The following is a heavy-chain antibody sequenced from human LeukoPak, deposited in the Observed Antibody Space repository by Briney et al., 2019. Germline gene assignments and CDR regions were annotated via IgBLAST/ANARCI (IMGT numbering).Heavy chain of an antibody. V-gene: IGHV3-30*03. CDR3: ARDPVLGAPDYLDY. CDR2: TSADERIK. Sequence: GGSLRLSCTVSGFPFNGYVIHWVRQAPGKGLEWVAVTSADERIKIYNDSVRGRFTISRDNSKNTQYLQMNSLRVEDTAVYYCARDPVLGAPDYLDYWGRGTLVSVSS. J-gene: IGHJ4*02. D-gene: IGHD1-26*01. CDR1: GFPFNGYV.